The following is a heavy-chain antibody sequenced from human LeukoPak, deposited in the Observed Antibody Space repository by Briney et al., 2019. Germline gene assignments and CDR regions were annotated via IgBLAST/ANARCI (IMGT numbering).Heavy chain of an antibody. CDR1: GGSISSYY. D-gene: IGHD1-26*01. V-gene: IGHV4-59*01. J-gene: IGHJ4*02. Sequence: SETLSLTCTVSGGSISSYYWSWIRQPPGKGLEWIGYIYYSGSTNYNPSLKSRVTISVDTSKNQFSLKLSSVTAADTAVYYCVRSYSGSYHGDWGQGTLVTVSS. CDR2: IYYSGST. CDR3: VRSYSGSYHGD.